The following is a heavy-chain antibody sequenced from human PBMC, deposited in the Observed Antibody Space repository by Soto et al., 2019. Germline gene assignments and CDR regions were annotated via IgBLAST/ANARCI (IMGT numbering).Heavy chain of an antibody. CDR3: ARVSLVYYYYYGMDV. D-gene: IGHD6-13*01. Sequence: EVQLVESGGGLVQPGGSLRLSCAASGFTFSSYWMSWVRQAPGKGLEWVANIKQYGSEKYYVDSVKGRFTISRDNAKNSLYLQMNSLRAEDTAVYYCARVSLVYYYYYGMDVWGQGTTVTVSS. J-gene: IGHJ6*02. CDR1: GFTFSSYW. CDR2: IKQYGSEK. V-gene: IGHV3-7*01.